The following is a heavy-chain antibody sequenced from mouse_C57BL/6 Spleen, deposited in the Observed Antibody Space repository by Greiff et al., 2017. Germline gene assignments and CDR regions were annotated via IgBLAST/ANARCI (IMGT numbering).Heavy chain of an antibody. J-gene: IGHJ4*01. Sequence: QVQLQQPGAELVKPGASVKLSCKASGYTFTSYWMQWVKQRPGQGLEWIGEIDPSDSYTNYNQKFKGKATLTVDTSSSTAYMQLSSLTSEDSAVYYCARFYGGSPPYAMDYWGQGTSVTVSS. V-gene: IGHV1-50*01. D-gene: IGHD1-1*01. CDR3: ARFYGGSPPYAMDY. CDR2: IDPSDSYT. CDR1: GYTFTSYW.